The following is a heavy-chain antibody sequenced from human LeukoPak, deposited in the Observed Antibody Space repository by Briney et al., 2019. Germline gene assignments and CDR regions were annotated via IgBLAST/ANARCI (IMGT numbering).Heavy chain of an antibody. D-gene: IGHD5-24*01. V-gene: IGHV1-69*05. J-gene: IGHJ4*02. CDR2: IIPIFGTA. CDR1: GGTFSSYA. Sequence: SVKVSCTASGGTFSSYAISWVRQAPGQGLEWMGGIIPIFGTANYAQKFQGRVTITTDESTSTAYMELSSLRSEDTAVYYCARWLQLGNYFDYWGQGTLVTVSS. CDR3: ARWLQLGNYFDY.